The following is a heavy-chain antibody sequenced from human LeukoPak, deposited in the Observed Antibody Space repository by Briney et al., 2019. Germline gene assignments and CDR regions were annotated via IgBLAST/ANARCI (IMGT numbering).Heavy chain of an antibody. CDR3: ARDGRGSRSSWFDP. CDR1: GGTFSSYA. V-gene: IGHV1-69*05. Sequence: SVKVSCKASGGTFSSYAISWVRQAPGQGLEWMGGIIPIFGTANYAQKFQGRVFITRDTSINTAYMELSSLGSDDTAVYYCARDGRGSRSSWFDPWGQGTLVIVSS. J-gene: IGHJ5*02. D-gene: IGHD3-10*01. CDR2: IIPIFGTA.